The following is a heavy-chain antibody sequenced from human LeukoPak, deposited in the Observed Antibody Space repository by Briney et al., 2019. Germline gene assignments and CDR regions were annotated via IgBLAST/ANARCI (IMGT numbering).Heavy chain of an antibody. D-gene: IGHD3-10*01. CDR2: IKQDGSEK. V-gene: IGHV3-7*03. CDR3: ARDRILLCGELLCLDY. Sequence: GGSLRLSCAASGFTFSSYWMSWVRQAPGKGLEWVANIKQDGSEKYYVDSVKGRFTISRDNAKNSLCLQMNSLRGEDTAVYYCARDRILLCGELLCLDYWGQGTLVTVSS. CDR1: GFTFSSYW. J-gene: IGHJ4*02.